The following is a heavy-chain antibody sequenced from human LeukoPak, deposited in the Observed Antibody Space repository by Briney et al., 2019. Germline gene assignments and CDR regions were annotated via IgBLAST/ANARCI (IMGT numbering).Heavy chain of an antibody. V-gene: IGHV3-23*01. CDR1: GFTFSSYA. J-gene: IGHJ4*02. CDR3: AKAGDGYNYRNFFDY. Sequence: GGSLRLSCAASGFTFSSYAMSWVRQAPGKGLEWVSAISGSGGSTYYADSVKGRFTISRDNSKNTLYLQMNSLRAEDTAVYYCAKAGDGYNYRNFFDYWAREPCSPSPQ. CDR2: ISGSGGST. D-gene: IGHD5-24*01.